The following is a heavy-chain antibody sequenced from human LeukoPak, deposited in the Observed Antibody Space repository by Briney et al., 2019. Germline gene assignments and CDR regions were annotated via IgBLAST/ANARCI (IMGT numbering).Heavy chain of an antibody. Sequence: SVRVSCKASGGTFSSYAISWVRQAPGQGLEWMGGIIPIFGTANYAQKFQGRVTITTDESTSTAYMELSSLRSEDTAVYYCARLGAVDTAMVGFDYWGQGTLVTVSS. CDR2: IIPIFGTA. V-gene: IGHV1-69*05. J-gene: IGHJ4*02. CDR3: ARLGAVDTAMVGFDY. CDR1: GGTFSSYA. D-gene: IGHD5-18*01.